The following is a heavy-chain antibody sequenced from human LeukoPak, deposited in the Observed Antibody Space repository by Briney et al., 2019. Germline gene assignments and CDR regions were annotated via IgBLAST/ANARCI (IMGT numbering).Heavy chain of an antibody. Sequence: TGGSLRLSCAASGFTFSSYWMSWVRQAPGKGLVWVSRINSDGSSTTYADSVKGRFTISRDNAKNTLYLQMNSLRAEDTAVYYCARDGVEFYNWFDPWGQGTLVTVSS. V-gene: IGHV3-74*01. J-gene: IGHJ5*02. D-gene: IGHD2-21*01. CDR3: ARDGVEFYNWFDP. CDR2: INSDGSST. CDR1: GFTFSSYW.